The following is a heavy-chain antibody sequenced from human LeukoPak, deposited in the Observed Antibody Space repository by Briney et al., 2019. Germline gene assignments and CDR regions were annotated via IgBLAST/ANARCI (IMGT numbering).Heavy chain of an antibody. V-gene: IGHV4-30-4*01. CDR2: IYYSGGT. D-gene: IGHD6-13*01. Sequence: SQTLSLTCTVSGGSISSGDYYWSWIRQPPGKGLEWIGYIYYSGGTYYNPSLKSRVTISVDTSKNQFSLKLSSVTAADTAVYYCASSIAAAGTAGYWGQGTLVTVSS. CDR3: ASSIAAAGTAGY. CDR1: GGSISSGDYY. J-gene: IGHJ4*02.